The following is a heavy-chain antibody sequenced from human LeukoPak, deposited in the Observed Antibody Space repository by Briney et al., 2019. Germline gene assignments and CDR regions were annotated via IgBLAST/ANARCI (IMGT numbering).Heavy chain of an antibody. D-gene: IGHD3-16*01. Sequence: GGSLRLSCAASGSTFSSYGMHWVRQAPGKGLEWVAVISYDGSNKYYADSVKGRFTISRDNSKNTLYLQMNSLRAEDTAVYYCAKDRYPGWGEIDYWGQGTLVTVSS. CDR1: GSTFSSYG. V-gene: IGHV3-30*18. CDR3: AKDRYPGWGEIDY. CDR2: ISYDGSNK. J-gene: IGHJ4*02.